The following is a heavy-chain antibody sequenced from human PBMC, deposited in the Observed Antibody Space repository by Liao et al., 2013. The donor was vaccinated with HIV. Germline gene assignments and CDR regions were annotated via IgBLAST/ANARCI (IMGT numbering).Heavy chain of an antibody. CDR2: INHSGST. CDR1: GGSFSGYY. V-gene: IGHV4-34*01. Sequence: QVQLQQWGAGLLKPSETLSLTCAVYGGSFSGYYWSWIRQPPGKGLEWIGEINHSGSTNYNPSLKSRVTISVDTSKNQFSLKLSSVTAADTAVYYCARTRVHVLRYYYYYYMDVWGKGTTVTVSS. J-gene: IGHJ6*03. CDR3: ARTRVHVLRYYYYYYMDV. D-gene: IGHD3-3*01.